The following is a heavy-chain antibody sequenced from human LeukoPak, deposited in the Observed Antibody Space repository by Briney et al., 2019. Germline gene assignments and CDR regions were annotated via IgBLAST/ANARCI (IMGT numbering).Heavy chain of an antibody. Sequence: ASVKVSCKASGGTFSSYAISWVRQAPGQGLDWMGGIIPIFGTANYAQKFQGRVTITTDESTSTAYMELSSMRSEDTAVYYCARRRRQDGYNYMAFDIWGQGTMVTVSS. CDR3: ARRRRQDGYNYMAFDI. CDR1: GGTFSSYA. CDR2: IIPIFGTA. D-gene: IGHD5-24*01. V-gene: IGHV1-69*05. J-gene: IGHJ3*02.